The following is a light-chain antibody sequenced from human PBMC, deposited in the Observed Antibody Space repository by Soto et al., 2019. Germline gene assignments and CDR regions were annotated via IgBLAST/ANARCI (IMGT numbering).Light chain of an antibody. CDR3: QQYNSSSST. CDR2: KAS. CDR1: QTISSW. J-gene: IGKJ5*01. Sequence: DIKMTQSPSTLSGSVGDRVTITFRASQTISSWLAWYQQKPGKAPKLLIYKASSLESGVPSRFSGSGSGTEFTLTISSLQPDDFATYYCQQYNSSSSTFGQGTRLEI. V-gene: IGKV1-5*03.